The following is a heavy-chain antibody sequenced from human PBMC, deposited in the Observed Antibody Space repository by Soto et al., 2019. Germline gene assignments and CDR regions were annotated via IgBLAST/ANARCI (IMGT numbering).Heavy chain of an antibody. J-gene: IGHJ3*02. CDR3: ASAYCGGDCYSYRPEGFDI. D-gene: IGHD2-21*02. Sequence: QVQLVQSGAEVKKPGSSVKVSCKASGGTFSSYTISWVRQAPGQGLEWMGRIIPILGIANYAQKFQGRVTITADKSTSTAYMELSSLRSEDTAVYYCASAYCGGDCYSYRPEGFDIWGQWTMVTVSS. V-gene: IGHV1-69*02. CDR1: GGTFSSYT. CDR2: IIPILGIA.